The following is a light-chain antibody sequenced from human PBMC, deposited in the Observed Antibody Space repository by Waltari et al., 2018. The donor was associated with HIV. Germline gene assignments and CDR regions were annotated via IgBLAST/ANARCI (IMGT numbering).Light chain of an antibody. J-gene: IGLJ2*01. Sequence: QSALTQPASVSVSPGQSITLSCTGASSDVGRYNYVSWYQHHPGKAPKLIIYDVSNRPSGVSNRFSGSKSGTTASLTISGLQAEDEADYYCSSYTSSRTVVFGGGTKLTVL. V-gene: IGLV2-14*03. CDR1: SSDVGRYNY. CDR2: DVS. CDR3: SSYTSSRTVV.